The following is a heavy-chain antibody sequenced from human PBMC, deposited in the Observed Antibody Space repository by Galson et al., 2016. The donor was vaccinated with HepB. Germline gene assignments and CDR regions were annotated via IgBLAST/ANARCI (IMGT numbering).Heavy chain of an antibody. CDR3: ARSPMDGDSYYFDF. V-gene: IGHV3-48*04. D-gene: IGHD4-17*01. Sequence: SLRLSCAASGFTFTTYGIHWVRQAPGKGLEWISSISPSSATIYYAEPVKGRFTISRDNARNSLYLQMNNLRAEDTAVYYCARSPMDGDSYYFDFWGQGTLVTVSS. J-gene: IGHJ4*02. CDR1: GFTFTTYG. CDR2: ISPSSATI.